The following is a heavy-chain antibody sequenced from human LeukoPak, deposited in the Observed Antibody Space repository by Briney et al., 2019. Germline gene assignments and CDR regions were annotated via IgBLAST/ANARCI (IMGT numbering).Heavy chain of an antibody. J-gene: IGHJ4*02. D-gene: IGHD2-2*01. Sequence: SETLSLTCAVSGGSISSSNWWSWVRQPPGKGLEWIGEIYHSGSTNYNPSLKSRVTISVDKSKNQFSLKLSSVTAADTAVYYCARRGDCSSTSCYGEAYYFDYWGQGTLVTVSS. CDR3: ARRGDCSSTSCYGEAYYFDY. V-gene: IGHV4-4*02. CDR2: IYHSGST. CDR1: GGSISSSNW.